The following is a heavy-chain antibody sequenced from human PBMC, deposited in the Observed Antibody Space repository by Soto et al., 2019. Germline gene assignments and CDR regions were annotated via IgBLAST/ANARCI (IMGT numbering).Heavy chain of an antibody. CDR2: IYHSGST. J-gene: IGHJ5*02. V-gene: IGHV4-31*03. CDR3: VGDGVGAYGLVWFGP. Sequence: QVQLQESGPGLVKPSQTLSLSCTVSGDSFSRGGYYWNWILQHPRKGLEWIGYIYHSGSTNSNPSLKSRFTITVVSCKKLLSIVLITVTVATRAVCYCVGDGVGAYGLVWFGPWGQGILVTVSS. D-gene: IGHD2-21*01. CDR1: GDSFSRGGYY.